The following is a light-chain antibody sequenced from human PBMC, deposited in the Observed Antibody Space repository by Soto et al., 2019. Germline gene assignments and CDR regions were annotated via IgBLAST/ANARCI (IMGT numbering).Light chain of an antibody. CDR1: SSNIGAGYD. CDR3: QTYDDTLSAYVV. V-gene: IGLV1-40*01. CDR2: GNT. Sequence: QSVLTQPPSVSGGPGQRVTISCTGSSSNIGAGYDVHWYQQLPGTAPKLLIYGNTNRPSGVPDRFSGSKSGTSASLAIAGLQAEDEADYHCQTYDDTLSAYVVFGGGTQLTVL. J-gene: IGLJ2*01.